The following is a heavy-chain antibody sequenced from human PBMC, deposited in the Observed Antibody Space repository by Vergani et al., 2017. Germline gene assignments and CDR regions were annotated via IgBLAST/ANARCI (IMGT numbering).Heavy chain of an antibody. Sequence: QVQLVQSGAEVKKPGSSVKVSCKASGYTFSTYTISWVRQAPGQGLEWMGRIIPILGIANYAQKFQGRVTITADKSTSTAYMELSSLRSEDTAVYYCARAAAAVPGRFDPWGQGTLVTVSS. D-gene: IGHD6-13*01. CDR2: IIPILGIA. V-gene: IGHV1-69*02. CDR3: ARAAAAVPGRFDP. CDR1: GYTFSTYT. J-gene: IGHJ5*02.